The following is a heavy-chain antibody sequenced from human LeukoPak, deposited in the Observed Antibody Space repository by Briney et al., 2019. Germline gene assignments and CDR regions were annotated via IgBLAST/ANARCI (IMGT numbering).Heavy chain of an antibody. J-gene: IGHJ4*02. V-gene: IGHV3-30*18. CDR1: GFTFSSYG. CDR3: AKDHLREQYSSGWLVDY. CDR2: ISYDGSNK. D-gene: IGHD6-19*01. Sequence: GGFLRLSCAASGFTFSSYGMHWVRQAPGKGLEWVAVISYDGSNKYYADSVKGRFTISRDNSKNTLYLQMNSLRAEDTAVYYCAKDHLREQYSSGWLVDYWGQGTLVTVSS.